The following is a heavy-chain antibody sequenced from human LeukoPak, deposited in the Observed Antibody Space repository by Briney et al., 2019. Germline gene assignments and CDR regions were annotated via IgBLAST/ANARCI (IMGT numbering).Heavy chain of an antibody. CDR1: GFTFSSYG. J-gene: IGHJ4*02. V-gene: IGHV3-23*01. CDR2: ISGSGGST. Sequence: GGTLRLSCAASGFTFSSYGMSWVRQAPGKGLEWVSAISGSGGSTYYADSVKGRFTVSRDNSKNTLYLQMNSLRAEDTAVYYCAKDMSQVTMVRGVIITSPFDYWGQGTLVTVSS. CDR3: AKDMSQVTMVRGVIITSPFDY. D-gene: IGHD3-10*01.